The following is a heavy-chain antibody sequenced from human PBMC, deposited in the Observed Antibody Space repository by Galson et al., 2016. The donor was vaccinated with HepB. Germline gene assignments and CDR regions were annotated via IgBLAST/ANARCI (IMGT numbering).Heavy chain of an antibody. CDR3: ARGTLSRFMFYYYGMDV. CDR2: IGTAGDT. Sequence: SLRLSCAASGFTLSNYDMHWVRQATGKGLEWVAAIGTAGDTYYLDSVEGRFTISRENAKNSFYIEMNSLRAGDTAVYYCARGTLSRFMFYYYGMDVWGQGTTVTVSS. V-gene: IGHV3-13*01. J-gene: IGHJ6*02. CDR1: GFTLSNYD. D-gene: IGHD3-10*02.